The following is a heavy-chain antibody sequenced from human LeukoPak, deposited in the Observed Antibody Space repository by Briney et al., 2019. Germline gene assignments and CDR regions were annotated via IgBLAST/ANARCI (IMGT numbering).Heavy chain of an antibody. CDR2: ISSSSSYI. V-gene: IGHV3-21*01. CDR3: ARGGVVGAIMDPWFDP. CDR1: GFTFSSYS. Sequence: GGSLRLSCAASGFTFSSYSMNWVRQAPGKGLEWVSSISSSSSYIYYADSVKGRFTISRDNAKNTLYLQMNSLRAKDTAVYYCARGGVVGAIMDPWFDPWGQGTLVTVSS. J-gene: IGHJ5*02. D-gene: IGHD1-26*01.